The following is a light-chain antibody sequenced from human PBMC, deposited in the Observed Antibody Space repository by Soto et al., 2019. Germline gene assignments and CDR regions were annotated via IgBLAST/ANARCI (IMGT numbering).Light chain of an antibody. J-gene: IGKJ1*01. Sequence: EIVLTQSPGTLSLSPGERATLSCRASQSVDSSFLAWYQQKPGQAPRLLVYGASSRASGIPDRFSGSGSGTDFTLIISRLEPEDFAVYYCQQYGSLSWTFGQGTRVEIK. CDR1: QSVDSSF. CDR2: GAS. CDR3: QQYGSLSWT. V-gene: IGKV3-20*01.